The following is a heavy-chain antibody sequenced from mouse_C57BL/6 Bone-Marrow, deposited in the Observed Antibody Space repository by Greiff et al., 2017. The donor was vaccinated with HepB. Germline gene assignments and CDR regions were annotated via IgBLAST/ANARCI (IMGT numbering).Heavy chain of an antibody. D-gene: IGHD2-2*01. CDR3: ANSKPPIYYCFLFSY. J-gene: IGHJ3*01. Sequence: QVQLQQSGAELVKPGASVKLSCKASGYTFTSYWMHWVKQRPGQGLEWIGMIHPNSGSTNYNEKFKSKATLTVDKSSSTAYMQLSSLTSEDSAVYYCANSKPPIYYCFLFSYWGQGTLVTVPA. CDR1: GYTFTSYW. CDR2: IHPNSGST. V-gene: IGHV1-64*01.